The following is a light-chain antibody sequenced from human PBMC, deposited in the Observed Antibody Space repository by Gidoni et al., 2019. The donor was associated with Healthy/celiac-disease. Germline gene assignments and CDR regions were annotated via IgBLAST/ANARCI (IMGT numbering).Light chain of an antibody. V-gene: IGLV3-21*02. CDR3: QVWDSSSDHYV. CDR1: NIGSTS. CDR2: DDS. Sequence: SDGLTQPPPVAVATGPTARITWGGNNIGSTSVHCYQQKPGQAPVLVVYDDSDRPSGIPERFSGSNSGTTATLTISRVEAGDEADYYCQVWDSSSDHYVFGTGTKVTVL. J-gene: IGLJ1*01.